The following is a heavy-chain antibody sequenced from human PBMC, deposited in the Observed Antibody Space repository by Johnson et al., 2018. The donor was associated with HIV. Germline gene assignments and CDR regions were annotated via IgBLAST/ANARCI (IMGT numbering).Heavy chain of an antibody. J-gene: IGHJ3*02. Sequence: VQLVETGGGLIQPGGSLRLSCAASGFTVSSNYMSWVRQAPGKGLEWVSVIYCGGSTYYADSVKGRFTIFSDNSKNTPYLQMNSLRAEDTAVYYCAREGASAVRYSSSWYGHDAFDIWGQGTMVTVSS. D-gene: IGHD6-13*01. CDR2: IYCGGST. CDR3: AREGASAVRYSSSWYGHDAFDI. V-gene: IGHV3-53*02. CDR1: GFTVSSNY.